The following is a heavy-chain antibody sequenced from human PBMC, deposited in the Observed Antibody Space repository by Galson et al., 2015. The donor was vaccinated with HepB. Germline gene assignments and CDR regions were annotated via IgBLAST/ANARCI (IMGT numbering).Heavy chain of an antibody. Sequence: SLRLSCAVSEFTFRSCSMNWVRQAPGKGLEWVSYISRSSSTIYYADSVKGRFTISRDNAKNSLYLQMNSLRDEDTAVYYCARDLLPYSDSSGLGYWGQGTLVTVSS. D-gene: IGHD3-22*01. CDR3: ARDLLPYSDSSGLGY. V-gene: IGHV3-48*02. CDR2: ISRSSSTI. CDR1: EFTFRSCS. J-gene: IGHJ4*02.